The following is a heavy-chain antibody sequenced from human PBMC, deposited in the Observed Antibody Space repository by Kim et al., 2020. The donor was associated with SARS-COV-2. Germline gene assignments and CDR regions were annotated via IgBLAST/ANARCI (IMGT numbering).Heavy chain of an antibody. D-gene: IGHD1-7*01. CDR3: AKEGSRTTLGY. V-gene: IGHV6-1*01. J-gene: IGHJ4*02. Sequence: DYAESVKSRITINPETSRNQVSLQLTSVTPDDTAVYYCAKEGSRTTLGYWGQGALVTVSS.